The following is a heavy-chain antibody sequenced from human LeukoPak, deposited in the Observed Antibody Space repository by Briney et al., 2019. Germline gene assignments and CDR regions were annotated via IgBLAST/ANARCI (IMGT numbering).Heavy chain of an antibody. V-gene: IGHV4-4*07. Sequence: SETLSLTCTVSGGSIGNYYWNWIRQPAGKGLEWIGRISTSGTTNYHPSLKSRVTLSLDTSKNQFSLNLRSVTAADTAIYFCARRHPYYYGSGTYLREDWGQGTLDTVSS. D-gene: IGHD3-10*01. J-gene: IGHJ4*02. CDR1: GGSIGNYY. CDR3: ARRHPYYYGSGTYLRED. CDR2: ISTSGTT.